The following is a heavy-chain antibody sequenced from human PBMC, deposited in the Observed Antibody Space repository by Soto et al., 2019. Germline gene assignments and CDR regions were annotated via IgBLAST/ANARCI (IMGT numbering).Heavy chain of an antibody. V-gene: IGHV3-66*01. Sequence: GGSLRLSCAASGFTVSNNFMSWVRQAPGKGLEWVSVIYSGGGDTYYADSVKGRFTISRDNSKNTLYLQMNSLRAEDTAVYYCAKSPQGLAAAGLFDYWGQGTLVTVS. J-gene: IGHJ4*02. CDR2: IYSGGGDT. CDR3: AKSPQGLAAAGLFDY. CDR1: GFTVSNNF. D-gene: IGHD6-13*01.